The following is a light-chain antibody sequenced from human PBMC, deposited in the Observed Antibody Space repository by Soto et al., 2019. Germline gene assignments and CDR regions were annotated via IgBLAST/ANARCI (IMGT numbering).Light chain of an antibody. V-gene: IGLV2-14*03. J-gene: IGLJ1*01. CDR1: SSDVGVYNY. CDR3: SSYTSSSTLLYV. CDR2: AVS. Sequence: QSVLTQPASVSGSPGQSITISCTGTSSDVGVYNYVSWYQQHPGKAPKLMIYAVSNRPAGVSNRVSGSKSGNTASLPISGLHAEYEADYYCSSYTSSSTLLYVFGTGTKLTVL.